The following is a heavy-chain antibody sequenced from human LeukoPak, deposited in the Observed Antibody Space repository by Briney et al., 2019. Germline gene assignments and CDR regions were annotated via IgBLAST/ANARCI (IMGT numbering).Heavy chain of an antibody. D-gene: IGHD3-22*01. J-gene: IGHJ4*02. CDR3: ARQYDSSGYPKPFDY. V-gene: IGHV3-53*01. Sequence: GGSLRLSCAASGFTVSSNYMSWVRQAPGKGLEWVSVIYSGGSTYYAGSVKGRFTISRDNSKNTLFLQMNSLRAQDTAVYYCARQYDSSGYPKPFDYWGQGTLVIVSS. CDR2: IYSGGST. CDR1: GFTVSSNY.